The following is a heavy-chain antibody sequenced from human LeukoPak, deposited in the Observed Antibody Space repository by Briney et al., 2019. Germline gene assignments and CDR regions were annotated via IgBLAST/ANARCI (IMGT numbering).Heavy chain of an antibody. Sequence: SVKVSCKASGGTLSSYPISWIRQAPGQGLELMGRIIPLAGLTNYAQRIQGRVTITADKDTTTAYIELSGLTSEDTAVYYCARPRSTESGSYNWFDPWGQGTLVTVSS. CDR1: GGTLSSYP. CDR2: IIPLAGLT. CDR3: ARPRSTESGSYNWFDP. D-gene: IGHD1-26*01. J-gene: IGHJ5*02. V-gene: IGHV1-69*02.